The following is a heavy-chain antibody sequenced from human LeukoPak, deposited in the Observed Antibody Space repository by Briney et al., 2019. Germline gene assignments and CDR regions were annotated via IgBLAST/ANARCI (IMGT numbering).Heavy chain of an antibody. CDR1: GLRFSSYA. CDR3: AKGKDVWGSYRTEFDF. D-gene: IGHD3-16*02. J-gene: IGHJ4*02. Sequence: GGSLRLSCAASGLRFSSYAMSWVRQAPGKGLEWVSVISGSGNNTYYADSVRGRFTISRDNSKNTLYLQMNSLRAEDTAVYYCAKGKDVWGSYRTEFDFWGQGTLVTVSS. V-gene: IGHV3-23*01. CDR2: ISGSGNNT.